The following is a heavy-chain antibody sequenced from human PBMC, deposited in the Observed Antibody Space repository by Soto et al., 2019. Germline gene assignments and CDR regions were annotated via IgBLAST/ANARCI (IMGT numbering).Heavy chain of an antibody. CDR1: GYTFTSYG. J-gene: IGHJ4*02. V-gene: IGHV1-18*01. D-gene: IGHD4-17*01. Sequence: ASVKVSCKTSGYTFTSYGISWVRQAPGQGLEWMGWISRHSGNTNYAQKFQGRVTMTTDTSTSTAYVEVRSLRFDDTAVYYCARGATYADYVGYWGQGTLVTVSS. CDR2: ISRHSGNT. CDR3: ARGATYADYVGY.